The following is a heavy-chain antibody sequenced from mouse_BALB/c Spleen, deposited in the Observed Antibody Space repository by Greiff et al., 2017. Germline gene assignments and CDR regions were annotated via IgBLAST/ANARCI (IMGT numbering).Heavy chain of an antibody. V-gene: IGHV5-4*02. CDR1: GFTFSDYY. J-gene: IGHJ4*01. Sequence: EVQGVESGGGLVKPGGSLKLSCAASGFTFSDYYMYWVRQTPEKRLEWVATISDGGSYTYYPDSVKGRFTISRDNAKNNLYLQMSSLKSEDTAMYYCARTGTYYRYGDAMDYWGQGTSVTVSS. CDR2: ISDGGSYT. CDR3: ARTGTYYRYGDAMDY. D-gene: IGHD2-14*01.